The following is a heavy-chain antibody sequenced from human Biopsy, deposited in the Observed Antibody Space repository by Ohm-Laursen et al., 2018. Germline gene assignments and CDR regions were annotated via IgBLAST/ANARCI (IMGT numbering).Heavy chain of an antibody. Sequence: TLSLTCTVSRDSISNYYWTWTRHSPGKGLEWIGYIYYTGSTNNNPSVKSRVAISVDTSKNQFSLKLNSVTAADTAVYFCARDSRGGHLNTTLITGKNLDSWGQGILVTVSS. CDR1: RDSISNYY. D-gene: IGHD3-16*01. CDR2: IYYTGST. CDR3: ARDSRGGHLNTTLITGKNLDS. V-gene: IGHV4-59*01. J-gene: IGHJ4*02.